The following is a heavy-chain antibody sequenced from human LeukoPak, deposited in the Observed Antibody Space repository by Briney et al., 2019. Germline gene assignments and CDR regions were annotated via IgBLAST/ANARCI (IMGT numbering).Heavy chain of an antibody. CDR1: VGTFSSYA. D-gene: IGHD3-22*01. CDR2: IIPIFGTA. Sequence: GASVKVSSKASVGTFSSYAISWVRQAPGQGLEWMGGIIPIFGTANYAQKFQGRVTITADESTCTAYMELSSLRSEDTAVYYCARKYYYDSSGYYYFDYWGQGTLVTVSS. V-gene: IGHV1-69*13. J-gene: IGHJ4*02. CDR3: ARKYYYDSSGYYYFDY.